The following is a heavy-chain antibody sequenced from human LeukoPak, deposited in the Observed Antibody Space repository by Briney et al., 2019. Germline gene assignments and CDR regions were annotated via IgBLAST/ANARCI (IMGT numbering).Heavy chain of an antibody. CDR1: GFPFGSYA. J-gene: IGHJ4*02. CDR3: AKDLEYDFWSGTKVFDY. D-gene: IGHD3-3*01. CDR2: ISGGALNT. Sequence: GGSLRLSCAASGFPFGSYAMTWVRQAPGKGLEWVSTISGGALNTYYADSVTGRFTLSRDNSNNTLHLQMTSLRAEDTAVYYCAKDLEYDFWSGTKVFDYWGQGTLVTVSS. V-gene: IGHV3-23*01.